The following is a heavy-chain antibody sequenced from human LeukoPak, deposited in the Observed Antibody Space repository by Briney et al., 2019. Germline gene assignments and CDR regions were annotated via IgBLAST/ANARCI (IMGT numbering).Heavy chain of an antibody. D-gene: IGHD5-24*01. CDR1: GGSISSYY. CDR2: ISYRGNT. V-gene: IGHV4-59*08. J-gene: IGHJ4*02. CDR3: ARMARDSDDY. Sequence: SETLSLTCTVPGGSISSYYWSWIRQPPGKGLEWIGYISYRGNTNYNPSLKSRVSLSLDTSKSQFSLKVNSVTAADTAVYYCARMARDSDDYWGQGTLVTVSS.